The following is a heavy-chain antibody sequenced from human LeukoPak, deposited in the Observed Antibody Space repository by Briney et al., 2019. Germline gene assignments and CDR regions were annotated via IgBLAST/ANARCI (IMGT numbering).Heavy chain of an antibody. V-gene: IGHV3-33*01. CDR3: ARIYYYDSSGLGY. CDR2: IWYDGSNK. CDR1: GFTFSSYG. D-gene: IGHD3-22*01. Sequence: GGSLRLSCAASGFTFSSYGMHWVRQAPGKGLEWVAVIWYDGSNKYYADSVKGRFTISRDNSKNTLYLQMNSLRAEDTAVYYCARIYYYDSSGLGYWGQGTLVTVSS. J-gene: IGHJ4*02.